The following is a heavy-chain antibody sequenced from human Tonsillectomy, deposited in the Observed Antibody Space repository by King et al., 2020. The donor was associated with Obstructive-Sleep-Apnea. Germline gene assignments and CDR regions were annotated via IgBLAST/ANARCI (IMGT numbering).Heavy chain of an antibody. CDR2: ISWNSGSI. CDR1: GFTFDDYG. J-gene: IGHJ4*02. CDR3: VKSYSSGWYVPFDY. V-gene: IGHV3-9*01. Sequence: VQLVESGGGLVQPGRSLRLSCAASGFTFDDYGMHWVRQAPGKGLEWVSGISWNSGSIGYADSVKGRFTISRDNAKNSLYLQMNSLRVEDTALYYCVKSYSSGWYVPFDYWGQRTLVTVTS. D-gene: IGHD6-19*01.